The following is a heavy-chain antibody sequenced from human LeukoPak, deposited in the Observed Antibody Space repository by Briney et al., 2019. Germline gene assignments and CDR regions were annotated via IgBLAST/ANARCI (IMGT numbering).Heavy chain of an antibody. CDR3: ARDRDAYYYYYMDV. J-gene: IGHJ6*03. D-gene: IGHD5-24*01. CDR1: GYTFTGDY. Sequence: ASVKVSCKAAGYTFTGDYIHWVRQAPGQGLEWMGWINPNSGGTNYAQKFQGRVTMTRDTSITTLYMELRSLRSDDTAVYYCARDRDAYYYYYMDVWGKGTTVTISS. V-gene: IGHV1-2*02. CDR2: INPNSGGT.